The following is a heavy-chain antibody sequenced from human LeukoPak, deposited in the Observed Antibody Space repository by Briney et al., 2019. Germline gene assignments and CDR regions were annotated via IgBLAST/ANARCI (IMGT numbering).Heavy chain of an antibody. V-gene: IGHV3-30*04. CDR3: ARDPRPTSLLWFGELYAPFDY. CDR2: ISYDGSNK. Sequence: GASLRLSCAASGFTFSSYAMHWVRQAPGKGLEWVAVISYDGSNKYYADSVKGRFTISRDNSKNTLYLQMNSLRAEDTAVYYCARDPRPTSLLWFGELYAPFDYWGQGTLVTVSS. CDR1: GFTFSSYA. J-gene: IGHJ4*02. D-gene: IGHD3-10*01.